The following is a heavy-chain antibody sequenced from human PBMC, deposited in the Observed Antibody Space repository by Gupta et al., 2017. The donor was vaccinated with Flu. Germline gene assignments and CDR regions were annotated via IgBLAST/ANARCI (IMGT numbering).Heavy chain of an antibody. CDR1: GFTFSGSA. J-gene: IGHJ4*02. CDR3: TARYDFWSGYYYFDY. CDR2: IRSKANSYAT. V-gene: IGHV3-73*02. D-gene: IGHD3-3*01. Sequence: EVQLVESGGGLVQPGGSLKLSCAASGFTFSGSAMPWVRQASGKGLEWVGRIRSKANSYATAYAASVKGRFTISRDDSKNTAYLQMNSLKTEDTAVYYCTARYDFWSGYYYFDYWGQGTLVTVSS.